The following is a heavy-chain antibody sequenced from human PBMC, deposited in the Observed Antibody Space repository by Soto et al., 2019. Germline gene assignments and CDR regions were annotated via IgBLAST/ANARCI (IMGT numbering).Heavy chain of an antibody. V-gene: IGHV3-15*01. CDR2: IKSKTDGGTT. Sequence: GGALRLSCTASGFTFSNAWMSWVRQAPGKGLEWVGRIKSKTDGGTTDYAAPVKGRFTISRDDSKNTLYLQMNSLKTEDTAVYYCTTAHYYDSSGYYQYFDYWGQGTLVTVSS. CDR1: GFTFSNAW. D-gene: IGHD3-22*01. CDR3: TTAHYYDSSGYYQYFDY. J-gene: IGHJ4*02.